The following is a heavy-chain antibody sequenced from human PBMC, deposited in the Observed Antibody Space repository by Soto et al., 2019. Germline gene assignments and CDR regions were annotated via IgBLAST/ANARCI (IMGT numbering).Heavy chain of an antibody. CDR3: ARDTPSTVVVVAATLGAFDY. Sequence: PGGSLRLSCAASGFTFSSYGMHWVRQAPGKGLEWVAVIWYDGSNKYYADSVKGRFTISRDNSKNTLYLQMNSPRAEDTAVYYCARDTPSTVVVVAATLGAFDYWGQGTLVTVSS. V-gene: IGHV3-33*01. J-gene: IGHJ4*02. D-gene: IGHD2-15*01. CDR2: IWYDGSNK. CDR1: GFTFSSYG.